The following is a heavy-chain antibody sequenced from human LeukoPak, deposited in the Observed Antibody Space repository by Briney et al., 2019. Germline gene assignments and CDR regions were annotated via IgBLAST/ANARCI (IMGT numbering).Heavy chain of an antibody. CDR1: GFAVSSKS. V-gene: IGHV3-66*01. J-gene: IGHJ4*02. CDR2: IRSDAST. Sequence: GGSLRLSCAASGFAVSSKSMIWVRQAPGKGLECVSYIRSDASTSYADSVKGRFTISRDDSKNTVYLQMNSLRVEDTGVYFCARRRAGYGEGEFDYWGQGTLVTVSS. D-gene: IGHD4-17*01. CDR3: ARRRAGYGEGEFDY.